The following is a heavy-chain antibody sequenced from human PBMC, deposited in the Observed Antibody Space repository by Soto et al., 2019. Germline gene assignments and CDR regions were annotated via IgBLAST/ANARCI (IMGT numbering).Heavy chain of an antibody. Sequence: ASETLSLTCTVFGGSIRGYYWTWIRQPPGKGLEWIGYIYHSGSTNYNPSLKSRVIISLVTPKNQFSLELTSVTAADTAVYYCVREHIDGSFYPWRQGALVTVSS. J-gene: IGHJ5*02. CDR2: IYHSGST. CDR1: GGSIRGYY. D-gene: IGHD5-12*01. V-gene: IGHV4-59*01. CDR3: VREHIDGSFYP.